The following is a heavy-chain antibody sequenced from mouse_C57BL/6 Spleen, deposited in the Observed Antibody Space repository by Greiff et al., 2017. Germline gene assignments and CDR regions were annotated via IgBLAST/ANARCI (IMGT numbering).Heavy chain of an antibody. CDR2: IYPGSGNT. Sequence: VKLQESGAELVRPGASVKLSCKASGYTFTDYYINWVKQRPGQGLEWIARIYPGSGNTYYNEKFKGKATLTAEKSSSTAYMQLSSLTSEDSAVYFCARSEYSNYWAMDYWGQGTSVTVSS. CDR3: ARSEYSNYWAMDY. V-gene: IGHV1-76*01. CDR1: GYTFTDYY. D-gene: IGHD2-5*01. J-gene: IGHJ4*01.